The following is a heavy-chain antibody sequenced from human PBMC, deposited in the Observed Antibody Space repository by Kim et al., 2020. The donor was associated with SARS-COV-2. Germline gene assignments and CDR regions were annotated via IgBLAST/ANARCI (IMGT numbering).Heavy chain of an antibody. CDR1: GGTFSSYA. J-gene: IGHJ6*02. Sequence: SVKVSCKASGGTFSSYAISWVRQAPGQGLEWMGGIIPIFGTANYAQKFQGRVTITADESTSTAYMELSSLRSEDTAVYYCARSGYSYANYYYYGMDVWGQGTTVTVSS. D-gene: IGHD5-18*01. CDR3: ARSGYSYANYYYYGMDV. CDR2: IIPIFGTA. V-gene: IGHV1-69*13.